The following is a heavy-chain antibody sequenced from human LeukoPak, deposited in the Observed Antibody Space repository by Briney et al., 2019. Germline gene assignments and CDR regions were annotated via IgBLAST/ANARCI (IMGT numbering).Heavy chain of an antibody. V-gene: IGHV4-34*01. CDR1: GGSFSGYD. Sequence: AETVSLTCAVSGGSFSGYDWSWIRQPPGKGLEWIGEINHSERNHYTPSPKRRHPISVHTSKHQLPLELSSVTAADAAVYYCARGPIYRAGSYLDYWGQGPLVTVSS. J-gene: IGHJ4*02. CDR2: INHSERN. CDR3: ARGPIYRAGSYLDY. D-gene: IGHD3-10*01.